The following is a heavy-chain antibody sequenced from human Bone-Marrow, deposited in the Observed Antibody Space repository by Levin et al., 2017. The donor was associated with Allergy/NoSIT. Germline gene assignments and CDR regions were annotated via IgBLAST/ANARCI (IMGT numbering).Heavy chain of an antibody. CDR2: IYYSGST. D-gene: IGHD2-2*01. CDR1: GGSISSSSYY. CDR3: ARKRRIVVVPAFHWFDP. J-gene: IGHJ5*02. V-gene: IGHV4-39*01. Sequence: SETLSLTCTVSGGSISSSSYYWGWIRQPPGTGLEWIGSIYYSGSTYYNPSLKSRVTISVDTSKNQFSLKLSSVTAADTAVYYCARKRRIVVVPAFHWFDPWGQGTLVTVSS.